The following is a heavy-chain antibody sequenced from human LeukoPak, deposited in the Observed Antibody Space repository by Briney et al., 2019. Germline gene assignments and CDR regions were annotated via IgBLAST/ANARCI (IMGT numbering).Heavy chain of an antibody. CDR1: GFTFSSYW. V-gene: IGHV3-7*01. CDR3: ARAGSFSSSYGISWDY. D-gene: IGHD2-15*01. J-gene: IGHJ4*02. CDR2: IKQDESEK. Sequence: GGSLRLSCAASGFTFSSYWMSWVRQAPGKGLEWVANIKQDESEKYYVASVKGRFTISRDNAKNSLFLQMNSLRDEDTAVYYCARAGSFSSSYGISWDYWGQGALVTVSS.